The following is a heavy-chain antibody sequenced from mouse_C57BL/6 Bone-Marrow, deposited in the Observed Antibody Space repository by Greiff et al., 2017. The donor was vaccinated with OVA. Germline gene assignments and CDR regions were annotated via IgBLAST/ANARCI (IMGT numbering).Heavy chain of an antibody. CDR3: ARQLRLRGAMDY. Sequence: QVHVKQPGAELVRPGTSVKLSCKASGYTFTSYWMHWVKQRPGQGLEWIGVIDPSDSYTNYNQKFKGKATLTVDTSSSTAYMQLSSLTSEDSAVYYCARQLRLRGAMDYWGQGTSVTVSS. CDR1: GYTFTSYW. D-gene: IGHD3-2*02. J-gene: IGHJ4*01. V-gene: IGHV1-59*01. CDR2: IDPSDSYT.